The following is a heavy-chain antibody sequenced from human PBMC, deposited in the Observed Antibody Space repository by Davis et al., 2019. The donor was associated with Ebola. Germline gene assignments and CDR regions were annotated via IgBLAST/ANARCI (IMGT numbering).Heavy chain of an antibody. Sequence: GASLKISCAASGFTFSAHAMYWVRQAPVKGLEWVSIIGLPYDTYYPHSVRGRFTISRDNSENTLYLQMSSLTAEDTGLYYCASLEVGLHNLFWGQGTLVTVSS. CDR3: ASLEVGLHNLF. V-gene: IGHV3-23*01. D-gene: IGHD1-1*01. J-gene: IGHJ4*02. CDR1: GFTFSAHA. CDR2: IGLPYDT.